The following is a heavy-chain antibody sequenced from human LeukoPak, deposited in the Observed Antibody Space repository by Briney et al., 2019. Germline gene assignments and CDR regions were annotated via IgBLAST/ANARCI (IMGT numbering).Heavy chain of an antibody. Sequence: ASVKVSCKASGYTFTGYYMHWVRQAPGQGLEWMGWINANSGGTNYAQKFQGRVTMTRDTSISTAYMELSRLRSDDTAVYYCARIIAARGYYYDGMDVWGQGTTVTLSS. J-gene: IGHJ6*02. V-gene: IGHV1-2*02. D-gene: IGHD6-6*01. CDR1: GYTFTGYY. CDR3: ARIIAARGYYYDGMDV. CDR2: INANSGGT.